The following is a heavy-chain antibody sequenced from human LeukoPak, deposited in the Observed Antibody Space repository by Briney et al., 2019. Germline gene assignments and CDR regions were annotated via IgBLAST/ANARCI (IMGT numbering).Heavy chain of an antibody. Sequence: PSETLSLTCAVYGGSFSGYYWSWIRQPPGKGLEWIGEINHSGSTNYNPSLKSRVTISVDTSKNQFSLKLSSLTAADTAVYYCASGCSSTSCYYYWGQGTLVTVSS. D-gene: IGHD2-2*01. CDR1: GGSFSGYY. J-gene: IGHJ4*02. CDR3: ASGCSSTSCYYY. CDR2: INHSGST. V-gene: IGHV4-34*01.